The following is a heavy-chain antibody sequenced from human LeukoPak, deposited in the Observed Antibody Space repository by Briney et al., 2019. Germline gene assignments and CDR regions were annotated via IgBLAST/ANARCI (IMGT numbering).Heavy chain of an antibody. J-gene: IGHJ4*02. V-gene: IGHV4-38-2*02. CDR2: IHHSGST. CDR1: GYSISSDYY. D-gene: IGHD4-17*01. Sequence: SETLSLTCTVSGYSISSDYYRGWIRQPPGKGLEWIGSIHHSGSTYYNPSLKSRVTISVDTSKNQFSLKLSSVTAADTAVYYCARVSPYGDYNDYWGQGTLVTVAS. CDR3: ARVSPYGDYNDY.